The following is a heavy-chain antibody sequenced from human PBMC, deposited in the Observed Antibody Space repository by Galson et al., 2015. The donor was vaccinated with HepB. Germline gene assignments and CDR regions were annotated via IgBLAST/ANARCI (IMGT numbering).Heavy chain of an antibody. CDR1: GYSFTTYG. Sequence: QSGAEVKKPGESLKISCQGSGYSFTTYGIGWVRQMPGKGLEWMGIIYPGDSDTRYSPSFQGQVTISAAKSISTAYLQWSSLEAADTAIYYCARRGGRGYTYGGAFDMWGQGTKVTVAS. J-gene: IGHJ3*02. D-gene: IGHD5-18*01. V-gene: IGHV5-51*01. CDR3: ARRGGRGYTYGGAFDM. CDR2: IYPGDSDT.